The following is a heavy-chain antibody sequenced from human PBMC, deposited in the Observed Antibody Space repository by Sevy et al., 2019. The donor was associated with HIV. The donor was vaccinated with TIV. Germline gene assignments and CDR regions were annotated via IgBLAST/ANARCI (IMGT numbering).Heavy chain of an antibody. CDR1: GFTFSSYA. D-gene: IGHD3-22*01. CDR2: IFGDGGST. Sequence: GGSLRLSCAASGFTFSSYAMNWVRQAPGKGLEWVSTIFGDGGSTYYADSVKGRFTISRDNSKNTLYLQMNSLRAEDTAVYYCAGGRYDRSGSFDAFDIWGQRTMVTVSS. J-gene: IGHJ3*02. CDR3: AGGRYDRSGSFDAFDI. V-gene: IGHV3-23*01.